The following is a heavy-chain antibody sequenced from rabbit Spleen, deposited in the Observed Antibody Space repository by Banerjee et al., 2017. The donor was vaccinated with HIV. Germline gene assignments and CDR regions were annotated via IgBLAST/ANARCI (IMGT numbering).Heavy chain of an antibody. V-gene: IGHV1S47*01. CDR3: ATDVVGYGAFNL. CDR2: IDPVFGIT. D-gene: IGHD3-1*01. J-gene: IGHJ4*01. Sequence: QEQLVESGGGLVKPEGSLKLSCTASGFSFSNKAVMCWVRQAPGKGLEWIGYIDPVFGITYYANWVNGRFSISRENAQNTVFLQMTSLTAADTATYFCATDVVGYGAFNLWGQGTLVTVS. CDR1: GFSFSNKA.